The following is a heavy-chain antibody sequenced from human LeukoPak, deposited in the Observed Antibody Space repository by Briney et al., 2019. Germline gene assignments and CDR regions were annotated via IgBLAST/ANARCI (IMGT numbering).Heavy chain of an antibody. J-gene: IGHJ4*02. CDR2: INPNSGGT. V-gene: IGHV1-2*06. Sequence: ASVKVSCKASEGTFSSYAISWVRQAPGQGLEWMGRINPNSGGTNYAQKFQGRVTMTRHTSISTANMELSRLRSDYTAVYYCARDYNSPYYFDYWGQGALVTVSS. CDR3: ARDYNSPYYFDY. D-gene: IGHD5-24*01. CDR1: EGTFSSYA.